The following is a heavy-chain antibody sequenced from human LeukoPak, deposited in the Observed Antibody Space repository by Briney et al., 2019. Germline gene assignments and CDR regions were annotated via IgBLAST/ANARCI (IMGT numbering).Heavy chain of an antibody. J-gene: IGHJ6*02. D-gene: IGHD3-9*01. Sequence: GASVKVSCKASGYTFTSYVINWVRQATGQGLEWMGWMNPNCGNTGYAQKFKGRVTMTRNTSISTAYMELSSLRSEDTAVYYCARDPPNVLRYFDCRSHLICGMDVWGQGTTVTVSS. CDR2: MNPNCGNT. CDR1: GYTFTSYV. V-gene: IGHV1-8*01. CDR3: ARDPPNVLRYFDCRSHLICGMDV.